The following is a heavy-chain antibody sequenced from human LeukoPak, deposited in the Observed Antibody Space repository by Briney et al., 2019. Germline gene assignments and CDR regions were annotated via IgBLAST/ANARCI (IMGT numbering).Heavy chain of an antibody. CDR3: ARDCANNCDEYFQH. Sequence: SVKVSCKASGGTFSSYAISWVRQAPGQGLEWMGGIIPIFGTANYAQKFQGRVTITTDESTCTAYMELSSLRSEDTAVYYCARDCANNCDEYFQHWGQGTLVTVSS. D-gene: IGHD1-20*01. V-gene: IGHV1-69*05. CDR1: GGTFSSYA. J-gene: IGHJ1*01. CDR2: IIPIFGTA.